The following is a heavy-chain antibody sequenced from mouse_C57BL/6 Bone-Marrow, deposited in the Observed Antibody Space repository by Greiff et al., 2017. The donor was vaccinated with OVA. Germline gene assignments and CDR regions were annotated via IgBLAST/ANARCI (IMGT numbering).Heavy chain of an antibody. CDR1: GYTFTEYT. D-gene: IGHD2-3*01. Sequence: VKLMESGAELVKPGASVKLSCKASGYTFTEYTIHWVKQRSGQGLEWIGWFYPGSGSIKYHEKFKDKATLTADKSSSTVYMELSRLTSEDSAVYFCARHGDGYPWFAYWGQGTLVTVSA. CDR2: FYPGSGSI. V-gene: IGHV1-62-2*01. CDR3: ARHGDGYPWFAY. J-gene: IGHJ3*01.